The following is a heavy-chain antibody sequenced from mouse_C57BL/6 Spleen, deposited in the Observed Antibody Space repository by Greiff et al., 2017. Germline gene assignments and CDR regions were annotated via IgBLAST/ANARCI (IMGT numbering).Heavy chain of an antibody. Sequence: VQLQQSGAELVRPGTSVKVSCKASGYAFTNYLIEWVKQRPGQGLEWIGVINPGSGGTNYNEKFKGKATLTADKSSSTAYMQLSSLTSEDSAVYFCARLAQATNYYAMDYWGQGTSVTVSS. D-gene: IGHD3-2*02. CDR2: INPGSGGT. J-gene: IGHJ4*01. CDR3: ARLAQATNYYAMDY. CDR1: GYAFTNYL. V-gene: IGHV1-54*01.